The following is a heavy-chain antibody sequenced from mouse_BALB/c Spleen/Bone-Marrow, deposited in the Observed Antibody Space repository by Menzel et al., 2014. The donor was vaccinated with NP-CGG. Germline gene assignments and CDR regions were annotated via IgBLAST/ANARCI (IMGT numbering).Heavy chain of an antibody. CDR3: GREPNYYAMDY. Sequence: VQLMEAGPGLVTPSQSLSITCTVSGFSLTGYGVNWVRQPPGKGLEWMGMIWGDGSTDYNSALKSRQSISKDNSKSQVFLKMNSLQTDDTARYYCGREPNYYAMDYWGQGASVPITS. V-gene: IGHV2-6-7*01. J-gene: IGHJ4*01. CDR2: IWGDGST. CDR1: GFSLTGYG.